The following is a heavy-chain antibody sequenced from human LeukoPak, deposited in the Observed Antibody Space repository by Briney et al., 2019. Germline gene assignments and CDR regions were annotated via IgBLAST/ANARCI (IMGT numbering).Heavy chain of an antibody. CDR3: ARVGYDFWSGIRDAFDI. D-gene: IGHD3-3*01. CDR2: INPNSGGT. Sequence: GASVKVSCKASGYTFTGYYMHWVRQAPGQGLEWMGWINPNSGGTNYAQKFQGRVTMTRNTSISTAYMELSRLRSDDTAVYYCARVGYDFWSGIRDAFDIWGQGTMVTVSS. V-gene: IGHV1-2*02. CDR1: GYTFTGYY. J-gene: IGHJ3*02.